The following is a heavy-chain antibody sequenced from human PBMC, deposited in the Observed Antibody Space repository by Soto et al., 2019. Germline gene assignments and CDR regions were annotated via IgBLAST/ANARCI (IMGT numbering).Heavy chain of an antibody. CDR3: ARPYDSSDYYGGGMDV. D-gene: IGHD3-22*01. J-gene: IGHJ6*02. Sequence: SVKVSCKASGGGFNNNAISWVRQAPGQGLEWMGGIIPILGTANYAQKFRGRVTITADESTSTGYMDLSSLRSEDTAVHYCARPYDSSDYYGGGMDVWGQGTTVTVSS. CDR2: IIPILGTA. V-gene: IGHV1-69*13. CDR1: GGGFNNNA.